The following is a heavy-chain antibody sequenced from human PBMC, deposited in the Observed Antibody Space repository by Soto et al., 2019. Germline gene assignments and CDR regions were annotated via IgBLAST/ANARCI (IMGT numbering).Heavy chain of an antibody. J-gene: IGHJ6*02. V-gene: IGHV3-23*01. CDR1: GFTFSFYW. CDR2: TSLSGDST. Sequence: GGSLRLSCAASGFTFSFYWTSWVRQAPGKGLEWVSATSLSGDSTYFADSVKGRFMISRDNSKNTLYLQMNSLRAEDTAIYHCARTLAVAVPWYYGMDVWGQGTTVTVSS. D-gene: IGHD6-19*01. CDR3: ARTLAVAVPWYYGMDV.